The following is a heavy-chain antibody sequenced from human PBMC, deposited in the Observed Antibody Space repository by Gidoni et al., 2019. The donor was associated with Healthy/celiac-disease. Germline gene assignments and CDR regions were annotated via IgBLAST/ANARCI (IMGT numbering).Heavy chain of an antibody. CDR1: GFTFDDYA. CDR3: AKDIGAGLYDSSGYSLYYYYYGMDV. V-gene: IGHV3-9*01. CDR2: ISWNSGSI. J-gene: IGHJ6*02. Sequence: EVQLVESGGGLVQPGRSLRLSCAASGFTFDDYAMHWVRQAPGKGLEWVSGISWNSGSIGYADSVKGRFTISRDNAKNSLYLQMNSLRAEDTALYYCAKDIGAGLYDSSGYSLYYYYYGMDVWGQGTTVTVSS. D-gene: IGHD3-22*01.